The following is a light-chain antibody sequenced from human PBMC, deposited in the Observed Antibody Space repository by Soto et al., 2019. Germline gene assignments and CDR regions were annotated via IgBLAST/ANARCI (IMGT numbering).Light chain of an antibody. V-gene: IGLV4-69*01. CDR2: LNSDGSH. Sequence: QLVLTQSPSASASLGASVKLPCTLSRGHSRYAIAWHQQQPEKGPRYLMKLNSDGSHSKGDGIPDRFSGSSAGAERYLTLASLQSEDEADYYCQTWGTGPHVVCGGGTKLTVL. J-gene: IGLJ2*01. CDR3: QTWGTGPHVV. CDR1: RGHSRYA.